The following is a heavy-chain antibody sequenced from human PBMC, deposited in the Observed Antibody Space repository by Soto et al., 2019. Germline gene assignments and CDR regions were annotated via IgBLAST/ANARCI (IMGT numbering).Heavy chain of an antibody. CDR2: IIPIFGTA. Sequence: GASVKVSCKASGGTFSSYAISWVRQAPGQGLEWMGGIIPIFGTANYAQKFQGRVTITADESTSTAYMELSSLRSEDTAVYYCARDEFGSAWYVGMYVSWGQGTLVTVSS. CDR3: ARDEFGSAWYVGMYVS. J-gene: IGHJ4*02. V-gene: IGHV1-69*13. D-gene: IGHD6-19*01. CDR1: GGTFSSYA.